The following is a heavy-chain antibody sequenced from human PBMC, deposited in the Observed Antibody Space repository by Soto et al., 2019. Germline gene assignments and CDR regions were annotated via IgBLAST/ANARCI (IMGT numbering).Heavy chain of an antibody. CDR1: GFTFSSYA. V-gene: IGHV3-30*04. CDR2: SSYDGRNK. D-gene: IGHD2-15*01. Sequence: GGSLRLSCAASGFTFSSYAMHWVRQAPGKGLEWVAVSSYDGRNKYYADSVKGRFTISRDNSKNTLYLEMNSLRVEDTAAYHCVRDTAYCSGGTCYSSHDMDVWGQGTTVTVSS. CDR3: VRDTAYCSGGTCYSSHDMDV. J-gene: IGHJ6*02.